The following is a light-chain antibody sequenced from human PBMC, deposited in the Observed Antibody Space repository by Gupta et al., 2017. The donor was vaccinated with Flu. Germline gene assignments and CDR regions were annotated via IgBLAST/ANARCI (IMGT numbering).Light chain of an antibody. J-gene: IGLJ3*02. CDR3: SSYTSSSTPWV. V-gene: IGLV2-14*01. Sequence: QSALTQPASVSGSPGQPLTISCTGTSSDVGGYNYVSWYQQHPGKAPKLMIYEVSNRPSGVSNRFSGSKSGNTASLTISGLQAEDEADYYCSSYTSSSTPWVFGGGTKLTVL. CDR2: EVS. CDR1: SSDVGGYNY.